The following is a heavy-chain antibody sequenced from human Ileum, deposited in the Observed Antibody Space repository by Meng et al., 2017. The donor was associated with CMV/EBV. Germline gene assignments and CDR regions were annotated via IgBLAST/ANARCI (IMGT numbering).Heavy chain of an antibody. CDR2: TAYRSKWDY. V-gene: IGHV6-1*01. D-gene: IGHD6-6*01. J-gene: IGHJ4*02. CDR1: GDSVSTNNVA. Sequence: QLQQSGPGLVKPSQTLSLTCYISGDSVSTNNVAWNWIRQSPLRGLEWLGRTAYRSKWDYEYSVSVKSRITISPDTSKNQFSLQLRSVTPEDTAVYYCARESELLRFDHWGQGTLVTVSS. CDR3: ARESELLRFDH.